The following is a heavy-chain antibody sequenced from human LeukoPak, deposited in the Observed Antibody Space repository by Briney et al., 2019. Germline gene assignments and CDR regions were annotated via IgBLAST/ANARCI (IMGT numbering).Heavy chain of an antibody. CDR2: IWYDTSNK. D-gene: IGHD6-13*01. V-gene: IGHV3-33*01. CDR1: GFTFSSYG. CDR3: ARGTESDSWYIDY. Sequence: GRSLRLSCAASGFTFSSYGMHWVRQAPGKGLEWVAVIWYDTSNKYYADSVKGRFTISRDNSKNTLYLQMNSLRAEDTAVYYCARGTESDSWYIDYWGQGTLVSVSS. J-gene: IGHJ4*02.